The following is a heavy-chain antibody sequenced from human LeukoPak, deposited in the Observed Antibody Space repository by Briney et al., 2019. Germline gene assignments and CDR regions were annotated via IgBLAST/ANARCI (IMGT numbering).Heavy chain of an antibody. Sequence: SETLSLTCTVSGDSIRSSYWSWIRQSPGKGLEWIGFIYTTGSTDYNPSLKSRVTISVDTSKNQFSLKLSSVTAADTAVYYCARRVSGITMVRGVIRYYYYYYMDVWGKGTTVTISS. J-gene: IGHJ6*03. CDR3: ARRVSGITMVRGVIRYYYYYYMDV. CDR2: IYTTGST. V-gene: IGHV4-4*08. CDR1: GDSIRSSY. D-gene: IGHD3-10*01.